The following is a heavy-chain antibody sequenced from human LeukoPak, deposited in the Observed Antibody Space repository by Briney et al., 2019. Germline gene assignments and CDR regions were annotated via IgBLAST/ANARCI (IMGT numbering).Heavy chain of an antibody. CDR1: GGSISSYY. V-gene: IGHV4-59*01. Sequence: ASETLSLTCTVSGGSISSYYWSWIRQPPGKGLEWIGYIYYSGSTNYNPSLKSRVTISVDTSKNQFSLKLSSVTAADTAVYYCARVGGSYFGADYFDYWGQGTLVTVSS. J-gene: IGHJ4*02. CDR2: IYYSGST. D-gene: IGHD1-26*01. CDR3: ARVGGSYFGADYFDY.